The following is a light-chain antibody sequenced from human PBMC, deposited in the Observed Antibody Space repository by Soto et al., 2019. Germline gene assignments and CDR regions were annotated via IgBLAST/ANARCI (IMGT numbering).Light chain of an antibody. CDR2: GAS. CDR1: QSVGSN. J-gene: IGKJ5*01. CDR3: QHYSNWPPIT. V-gene: IGKV3-15*01. Sequence: EIVITQSPATLSVSTGERATLSCRASQSVGSNLAWYQQKPGQAPRLLIFGASTRATGIPARFSGSGSGTDFTLTISSLQSEDFAVYYCQHYSNWPPITFGQGTRLEIK.